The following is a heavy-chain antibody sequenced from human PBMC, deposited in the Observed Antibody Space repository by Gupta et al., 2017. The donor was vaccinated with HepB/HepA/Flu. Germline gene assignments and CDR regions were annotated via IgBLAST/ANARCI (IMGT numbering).Heavy chain of an antibody. CDR2: IYTSGST. J-gene: IGHJ6*03. V-gene: IGHV4-4*07. D-gene: IGHD2-15*01. CDR1: GGSISSYY. CDR3: ARGIDCSGGSCHYYMDV. Sequence: QVQLQESGPGLVKPSETLSLTCTVSGGSISSYYWSWIRQPAGKGLEWIGRIYTSGSTNYNPSLKSRVTMSVDTSKNQFSLKLSSVTAADTAVYYCARGIDCSGGSCHYYMDVWGKGTTVTVSS.